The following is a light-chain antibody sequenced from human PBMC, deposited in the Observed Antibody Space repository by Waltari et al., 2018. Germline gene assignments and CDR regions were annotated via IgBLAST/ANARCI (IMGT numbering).Light chain of an antibody. V-gene: IGKV3-15*01. J-gene: IGKJ1*01. CDR1: QTISSN. CDR2: GAS. Sequence: ETVMTQSPVTLSVSPGERATLSCRASQTISSNLAWYQQKPGQAPRLLIYGASTRATGIPARFSGSRYGTEFTLTISSLQSEDFAVYYCQQYNNWPPGTFGPGTKVEIK. CDR3: QQYNNWPPGT.